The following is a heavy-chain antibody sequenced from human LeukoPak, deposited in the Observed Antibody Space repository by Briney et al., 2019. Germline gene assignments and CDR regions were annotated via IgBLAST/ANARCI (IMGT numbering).Heavy chain of an antibody. CDR2: IHPSGST. J-gene: IGHJ4*02. CDR3: ARDQTYSGSGIYTYFDY. D-gene: IGHD3-10*01. Sequence: SETLSLTCTVSGDSISSYYWSWIRQPAGKGLEWIGRIHPSGSTNYNPSLRSRVTISADTSKNHFSLKLTSVTAADTAVYYCARDQTYSGSGIYTYFDYWGQGILVTVSS. V-gene: IGHV4-4*07. CDR1: GDSISSYY.